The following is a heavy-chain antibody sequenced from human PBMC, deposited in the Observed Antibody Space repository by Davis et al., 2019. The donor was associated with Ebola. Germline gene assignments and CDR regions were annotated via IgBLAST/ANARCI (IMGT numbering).Heavy chain of an antibody. D-gene: IGHD2-8*01. CDR1: GFTFSSYA. Sequence: GESLKISCAASGFTFSSYAMSWVRQAPGKGLEWASAISGSGGSTYYADSVKGRFTISRDNAKNTLYLQMNSLRVEDTAVYYCACYVLGWGQGTLVTVSS. J-gene: IGHJ4*02. CDR3: ACYVLG. V-gene: IGHV3-23*01. CDR2: ISGSGGST.